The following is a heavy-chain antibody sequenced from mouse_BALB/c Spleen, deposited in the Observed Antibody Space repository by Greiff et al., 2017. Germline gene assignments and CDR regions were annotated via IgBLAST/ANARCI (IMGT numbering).Heavy chain of an antibody. V-gene: IGHV14-1*02. J-gene: IGHJ2*01. Sequence: VQLQQSGAELVRPGALVKLSCKASGFNIKDSYMHWVKQRPDQGLEWIGWIDPENGNTIYDPKFQGKASITADTSSNTAYLQLSSLTSEDTAVYYCARGDGYSTPLDYWGQGTTLTVSS. CDR2: IDPENGNT. CDR3: ARGDGYSTPLDY. D-gene: IGHD2-3*01. CDR1: GFNIKDSY.